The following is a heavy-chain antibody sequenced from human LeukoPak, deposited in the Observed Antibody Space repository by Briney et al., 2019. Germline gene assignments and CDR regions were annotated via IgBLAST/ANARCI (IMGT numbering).Heavy chain of an antibody. Sequence: PSETLSLTCTVSGGSISSYYWSWIRQPAGKGLEWIGRIYTSGSTNYNPSLKSRVTMSVDTSKNQFSLKLSSVTAADTAVYYCARLSEVPLIMVRGVIFDYWGQGTLVTVSS. CDR1: GGSISSYY. J-gene: IGHJ4*02. CDR3: ARLSEVPLIMVRGVIFDY. CDR2: IYTSGST. V-gene: IGHV4-4*07. D-gene: IGHD3-10*01.